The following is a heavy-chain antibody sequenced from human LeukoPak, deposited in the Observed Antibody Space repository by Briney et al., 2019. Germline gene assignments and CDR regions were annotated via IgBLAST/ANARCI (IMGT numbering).Heavy chain of an antibody. CDR3: AKASRYSGSYPPFY. CDR1: GFTFSSYA. V-gene: IGHV3-23*01. D-gene: IGHD1-26*01. J-gene: IGHJ4*02. CDR2: ISGSGGST. Sequence: GGSLRLSCAASGFTFSSYAMSWVRKAPGKGLEWVSAISGSGGSTYYADSVKGRFTISRDNSKNTLYLQMNSLRAEDTAVYYCAKASRYSGSYPPFYWGQGTLVTVSS.